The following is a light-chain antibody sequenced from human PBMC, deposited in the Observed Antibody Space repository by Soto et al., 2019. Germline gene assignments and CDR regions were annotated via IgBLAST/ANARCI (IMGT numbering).Light chain of an antibody. CDR3: SSYTSISVV. Sequence: QSALTQPASVSGSPGQSITISCTGTSSDVGGYNYVSWYQQHPGKAPKLMIYDVSNRPSGVSNRFSGSKSGNTASLTISGIQAEDEADYYCSSYTSISVVFGGGTKLTVL. CDR2: DVS. V-gene: IGLV2-14*01. CDR1: SSDVGGYNY. J-gene: IGLJ2*01.